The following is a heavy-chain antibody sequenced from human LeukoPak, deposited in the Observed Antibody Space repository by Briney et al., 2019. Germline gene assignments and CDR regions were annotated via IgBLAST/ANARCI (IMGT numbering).Heavy chain of an antibody. CDR3: ARCSSWYGKDWFDP. CDR1: GYTFTSYG. CDR2: ISAYNGNT. D-gene: IGHD6-13*01. V-gene: IGHV1-18*01. J-gene: IGHJ5*02. Sequence: ASVKVSCKASGYTFTSYGISWVRQAPGQGLEWMGWISAYNGNTNYAQKLQGRVTMTTDTSTSTAYMELRSLRSDDTAVYYYARCSSWYGKDWFDPWGQGTLVTVSS.